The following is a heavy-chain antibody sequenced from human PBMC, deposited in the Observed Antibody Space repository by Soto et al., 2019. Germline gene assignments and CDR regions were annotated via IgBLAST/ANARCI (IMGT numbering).Heavy chain of an antibody. CDR3: ARCSLVVVPAPGFDP. J-gene: IGHJ5*02. CDR1: GGCIRSCGYS. Sequence: SETLSLTXTXSGGCIRSCGYSCILIPQHPXXGLXWXGYIYXIGTTYYNPSLKSRVTISVDTSKNQFSLKLSSVSAADTALYYCARCSLVVVPAPGFDPWGRGTLVTVS. D-gene: IGHD2-2*01. V-gene: IGHV4-31*03. CDR2: IYXIGTT.